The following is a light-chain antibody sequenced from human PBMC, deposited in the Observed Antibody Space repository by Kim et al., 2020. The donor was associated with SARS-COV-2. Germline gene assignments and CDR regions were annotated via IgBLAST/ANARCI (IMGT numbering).Light chain of an antibody. Sequence: EIVLTQSPGTLTLSPGERVTLSCRASQNLGSTYLAWYQQKPGQTPRLLIYGTSNRASGIPDRFSGSGSGTDFTLTISRLEPEDFAVYYCQQYGSSLRSIFGQETKLDI. CDR1: QNLGSTY. CDR3: QQYGSSLRSI. J-gene: IGKJ2*01. CDR2: GTS. V-gene: IGKV3-20*01.